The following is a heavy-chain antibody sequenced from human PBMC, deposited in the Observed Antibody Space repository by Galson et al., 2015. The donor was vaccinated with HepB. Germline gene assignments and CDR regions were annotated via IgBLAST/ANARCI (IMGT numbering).Heavy chain of an antibody. CDR1: GFTFSSYG. CDR3: ATEGYKGDGWFDP. Sequence: SLRLSCAASGFTFSSYGMHWVRQAPGKGLEWVAVISYDGSNKYYADSVKGRFTISRDNSKNTLYLQMNSLRAEDTAVYYCATEGYKGDGWFDPWSQGTLVTVSS. V-gene: IGHV3-30*03. CDR2: ISYDGSNK. J-gene: IGHJ5*02. D-gene: IGHD5-24*01.